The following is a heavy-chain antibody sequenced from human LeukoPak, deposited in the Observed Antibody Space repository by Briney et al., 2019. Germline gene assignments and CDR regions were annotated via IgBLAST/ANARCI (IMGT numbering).Heavy chain of an antibody. CDR1: GFTFSSYA. V-gene: IGHV3-30*04. CDR3: ARDRETYYYHGMDV. J-gene: IGHJ6*02. D-gene: IGHD5-24*01. CDR2: ISYDGSNK. Sequence: PGGSLRLSCAASGFTFSSYAMHWVRQAPGKGLEWVAVISYDGSNKYYADSVKGRFTISRDNSKNTLYLQMNSLRAEDTAVYYCARDRETYYYHGMDVWGQGTTVTVSS.